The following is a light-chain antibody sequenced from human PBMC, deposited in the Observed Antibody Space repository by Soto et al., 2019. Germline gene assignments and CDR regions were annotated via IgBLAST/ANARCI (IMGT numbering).Light chain of an antibody. Sequence: QSALAQPASGCGSPGQSITISCTGTSNDVGGYNYVSWYQHHPGKAPKRRIYEVSDRPSGGSNRFCGSNSGNTASLTISGLQAADEADYYCSSYTGRYIRYLLGTGTQATVL. J-gene: IGLJ1*01. CDR2: EVS. CDR1: SNDVGGYNY. CDR3: SSYTGRYIRYL. V-gene: IGLV2-14*01.